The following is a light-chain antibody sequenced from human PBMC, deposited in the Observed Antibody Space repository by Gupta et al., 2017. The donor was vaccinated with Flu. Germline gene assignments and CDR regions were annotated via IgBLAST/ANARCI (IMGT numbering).Light chain of an antibody. CDR2: KAS. CDR1: QSVSTW. Sequence: DIQMTQSPSTLSASVGDRVTITCRASQSVSTWLAWYQQKPGKAPKLLIYKASSLESGVPSRFSGSGAGTEFTLTISSLHPDDFATYYCQQYNDYSPETFGQGTKVEV. CDR3: QQYNDYSPET. V-gene: IGKV1-5*03. J-gene: IGKJ1*01.